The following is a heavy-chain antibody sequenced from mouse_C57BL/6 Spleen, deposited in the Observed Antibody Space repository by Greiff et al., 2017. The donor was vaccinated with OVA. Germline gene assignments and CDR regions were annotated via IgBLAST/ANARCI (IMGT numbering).Heavy chain of an antibody. CDR2: ISYDGSN. V-gene: IGHV3-6*01. CDR3: ARGGLRQAWFAY. D-gene: IGHD2-4*01. J-gene: IGHJ3*01. CDR1: GYSITSGYY. Sequence: ESGPGLVKPSQSLSLTCSVTGYSITSGYYWNWIRQFPGNKLEWMGYISYDGSNNYNPSLKNRISITRDTSKNQFFLKLNSVTTEDTATYYCARGGLRQAWFAYWGQGTLVTVSA.